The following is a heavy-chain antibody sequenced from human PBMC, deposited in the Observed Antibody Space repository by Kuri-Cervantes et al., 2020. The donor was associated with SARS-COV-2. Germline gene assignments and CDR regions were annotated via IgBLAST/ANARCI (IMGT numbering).Heavy chain of an antibody. CDR3: ARLGGYRSGYNWFDP. CDR2: IYYSGSA. Sequence: GSLRLSCTVSSGSLGSGDYYWTWVRQPPGKGLEWIGNIYYSGSASYNPSLKSRLTMSLDMSKSQFSLSLSSVTAADTAVYYCARLGGYRSGYNWFDPWGQGTLVTVSS. J-gene: IGHJ5*02. CDR1: SGSLGSGDYY. D-gene: IGHD5-18*01. V-gene: IGHV4-61*08.